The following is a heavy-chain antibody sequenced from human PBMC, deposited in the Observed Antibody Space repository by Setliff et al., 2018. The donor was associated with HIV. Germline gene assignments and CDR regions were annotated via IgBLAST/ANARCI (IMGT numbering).Heavy chain of an antibody. V-gene: IGHV4-59*01. CDR3: ARGLTSRRGNWFDP. CDR2: ISSSGST. CDR1: GDSLIGFY. Sequence: LSLTCTVSGDSLIGFYWGWIRQPPGEGPEWIGHISSSGSTNYSPSLRSRVIMSVDTSQNLFSLILTSVTAADTAVYYCARGLTSRRGNWFDPWGQGTLVTVSS. D-gene: IGHD3-10*01. J-gene: IGHJ5*02.